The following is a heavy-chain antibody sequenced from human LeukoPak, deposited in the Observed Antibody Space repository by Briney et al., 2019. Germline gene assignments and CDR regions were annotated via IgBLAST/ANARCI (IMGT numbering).Heavy chain of an antibody. Sequence: GGSLRLSCAASGFIFSGYWMTWVRQAPGKGLEWVASIKQDGSDQQYVDAVKGRFTISRDNAQNSLYLQMSNLRADDTALYYCAKNIAAPGQDNYQLYGMDVWGQGTTVTVSS. CDR3: AKNIAAPGQDNYQLYGMDV. D-gene: IGHD6-25*01. V-gene: IGHV3-7*01. CDR1: GFIFSGYW. CDR2: IKQDGSDQ. J-gene: IGHJ6*02.